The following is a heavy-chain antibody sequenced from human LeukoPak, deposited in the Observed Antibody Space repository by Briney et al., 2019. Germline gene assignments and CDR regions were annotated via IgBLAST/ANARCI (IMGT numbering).Heavy chain of an antibody. CDR1: GFTFNTYT. D-gene: IGHD2-15*01. CDR2: ISSSNIYI. Sequence: PGGSLRLSCAASGFTFNTYTMDWVRQAPGKGLEWVSSISSSNIYIYYADSVKGRFTISRDNAKNSLYLQMNSLRAEDTAVYYCARDTDCSGGSCYSDYWGQGTLVTVSS. CDR3: ARDTDCSGGSCYSDY. J-gene: IGHJ4*02. V-gene: IGHV3-21*04.